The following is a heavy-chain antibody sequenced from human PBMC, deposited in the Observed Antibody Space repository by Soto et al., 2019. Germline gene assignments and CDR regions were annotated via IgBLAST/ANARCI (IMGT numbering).Heavy chain of an antibody. J-gene: IGHJ4*02. CDR2: LYYSGRL. CDR1: GGSVSSGNYY. Sequence: SETLSLTCPVSGGSVSSGNYYWSWIRQPPGKGLEWIGYLYYSGRLNYNPSLRSRVTISPDTYKNQFYLKLSSVTAADTAVYYCARVGGGYKLFDYWGQGTLVPVSS. V-gene: IGHV4-61*01. CDR3: ARVGGGYKLFDY. D-gene: IGHD5-12*01.